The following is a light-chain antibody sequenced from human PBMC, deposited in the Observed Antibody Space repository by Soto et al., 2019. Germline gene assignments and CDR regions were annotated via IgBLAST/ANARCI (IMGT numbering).Light chain of an antibody. CDR2: GAS. CDR3: QQYSTYNPRT. Sequence: ETVLTQSPGTLSLSPGERATLSCRASQTVTKSYLAWYQQKPGQATRLIIYGASRRANGFPARFSGSGSGTEFTLTLSSLQPDDFADYYCQQYSTYNPRTFGQGTKVDIK. V-gene: IGKV3-20*01. CDR1: QTVTKSY. J-gene: IGKJ1*01.